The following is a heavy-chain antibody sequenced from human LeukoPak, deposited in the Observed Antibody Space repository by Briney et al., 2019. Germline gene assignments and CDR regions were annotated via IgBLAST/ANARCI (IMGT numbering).Heavy chain of an antibody. CDR2: INHGGST. Sequence: PSETLSLTCALYGGSFSGYYWSWVRQPPGKGLEWIGEINHGGSTNYNPSLKRRATISVDTSKNQFSLKLSSLTGADTAVYYCASDCSSSRCRDAFDIWGQGTMVTVSS. V-gene: IGHV4-34*01. CDR1: GGSFSGYY. J-gene: IGHJ3*02. D-gene: IGHD2-2*01. CDR3: ASDCSSSRCRDAFDI.